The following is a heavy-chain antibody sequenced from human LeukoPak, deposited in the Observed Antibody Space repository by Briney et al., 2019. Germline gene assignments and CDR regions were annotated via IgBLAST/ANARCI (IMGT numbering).Heavy chain of an antibody. V-gene: IGHV3-43*02. CDR3: AKVLRGYCSGGSCYGYDFDY. D-gene: IGHD2-15*01. CDR1: GFTFGDYA. Sequence: QTGGSLRLPCAVSGFTFGDYAMHWVRQSPGKGLEWVSLISGDGGTTYYADSVKGRFTISRDSSKNSLYLQMNSLRTEDTALYYCAKVLRGYCSGGSCYGYDFDYWGQGTLVTVSS. CDR2: ISGDGGTT. J-gene: IGHJ4*02.